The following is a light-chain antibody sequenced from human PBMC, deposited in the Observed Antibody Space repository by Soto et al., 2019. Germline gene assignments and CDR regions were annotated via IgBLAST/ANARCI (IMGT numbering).Light chain of an antibody. CDR1: QSVTSNF. J-gene: IGKJ1*01. CDR2: GAS. CDR3: QQYGSSPRT. Sequence: EIVLTQSPGTLSLSPGERATLSCRASQSVTSNFLAWYQQTPGRAPRLLIYGASTRATGIPDRFSGSGSGTDFTLTINRLEAEDFAVYYCQQYGSSPRTFGQGTKVDI. V-gene: IGKV3-20*01.